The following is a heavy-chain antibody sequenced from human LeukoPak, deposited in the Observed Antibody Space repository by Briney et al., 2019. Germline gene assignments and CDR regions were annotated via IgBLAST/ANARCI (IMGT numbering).Heavy chain of an antibody. CDR1: GFTFNNYW. V-gene: IGHV3-64D*09. D-gene: IGHD2-2*01. Sequence: GGSLRLSCGASGFTFNNYWMHWVRQAPGKGLEYVSAISSNGGSTYYADSVKGRFTISRDNSKNTLYLQMSSLRAEDTAVYYCVKGYCSSISCYGDYWGQGTLVTFSS. J-gene: IGHJ4*02. CDR2: ISSNGGST. CDR3: VKGYCSSISCYGDY.